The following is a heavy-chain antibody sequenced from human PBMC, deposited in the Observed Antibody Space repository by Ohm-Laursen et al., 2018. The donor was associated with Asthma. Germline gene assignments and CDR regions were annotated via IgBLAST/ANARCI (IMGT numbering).Heavy chain of an antibody. J-gene: IGHJ5*02. CDR1: GGTFSSYA. D-gene: IGHD2-2*01. Sequence: GSSVKVSCKASGGTFSSYAISWVRQAPGQGLEWMGGIIPIFGTANCAQKFQGGVTITADESTSTAYMELSSLRSEDTAVYYCARSTSSLTGFDPWGQGTLVTVSS. CDR3: ARSTSSLTGFDP. V-gene: IGHV1-69*01. CDR2: IIPIFGTA.